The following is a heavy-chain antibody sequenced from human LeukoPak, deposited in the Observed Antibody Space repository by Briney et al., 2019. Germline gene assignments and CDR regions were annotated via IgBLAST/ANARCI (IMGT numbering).Heavy chain of an antibody. J-gene: IGHJ4*02. V-gene: IGHV4-34*01. Sequence: RPSETLSLTCAVYGGSFSGYYWSWIRQPPGKGLEWIGEINHNGSTNYNPSLKSRVTISVDTSKNQFSLKLSSVTAADTAVYYCVRGLRFLEKLYFDYWGQGTLVTVSS. CDR1: GGSFSGYY. CDR3: VRGLRFLEKLYFDY. CDR2: INHNGST. D-gene: IGHD3-3*01.